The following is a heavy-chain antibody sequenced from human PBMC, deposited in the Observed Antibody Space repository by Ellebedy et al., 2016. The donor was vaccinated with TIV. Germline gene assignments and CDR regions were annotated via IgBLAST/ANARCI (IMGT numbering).Heavy chain of an antibody. J-gene: IGHJ4*02. D-gene: IGHD1-26*01. CDR1: GFTFSDYY. CDR2: ISSGSSYI. Sequence: GESLKISCAASGFTFSDYYMSWIRQAPGKGLEWVSSISSGSSYIYYADSMKGRFTISRDNAKNSLYLQMNSLRDEDTAVYYCARGVGLHHSYYFDYWGQGTLVTVSS. V-gene: IGHV3-11*06. CDR3: ARGVGLHHSYYFDY.